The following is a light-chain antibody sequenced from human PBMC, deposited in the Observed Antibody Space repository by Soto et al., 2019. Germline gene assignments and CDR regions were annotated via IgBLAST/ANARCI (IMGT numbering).Light chain of an antibody. V-gene: IGKV1-5*01. CDR2: DAS. J-gene: IGKJ1*01. CDR1: QSVSTW. Sequence: DIQMNNSPSTLSASVGDTVTITCRASQSVSTWLAWYQQTPGKAPKLLMYDASTLESGAPARFSGSGSGTEFTLTISSLQPDDFATYYCQQYNSYSPWTFGQVTKVDVK. CDR3: QQYNSYSPWT.